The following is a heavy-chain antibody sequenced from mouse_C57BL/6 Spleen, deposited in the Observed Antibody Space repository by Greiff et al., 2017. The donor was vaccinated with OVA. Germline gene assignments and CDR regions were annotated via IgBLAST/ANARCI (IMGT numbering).Heavy chain of an antibody. V-gene: IGHV1-76*01. CDR2: IYPGSGNT. D-gene: IGHD2-4*01. CDR3: ARDDYDYGGRFAY. Sequence: QVQLKQSGAELVRPGASVKLSCKASGYTFTDYYINWVKQRPGQGLEWIARIYPGSGNTSYNEKFKGKATLTAEKSSSTAYMQLSSLTSEDSAVYFCARDDYDYGGRFAYWGQGTLVTVSA. J-gene: IGHJ3*01. CDR1: GYTFTDYY.